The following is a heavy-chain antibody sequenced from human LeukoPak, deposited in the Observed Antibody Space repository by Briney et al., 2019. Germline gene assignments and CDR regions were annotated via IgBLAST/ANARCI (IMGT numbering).Heavy chain of an antibody. J-gene: IGHJ4*02. CDR1: GHTLSDLT. CDR3: AAGGLYDLLPY. V-gene: IGHV1-24*01. D-gene: IGHD3-3*01. CDR2: FDPGNGEI. Sequence: ASVKVSCKVSGHTLSDLTMHWVGQAPGKGLEWMGGFDPGNGEIIYAQKFQGRVTMTEDASTDTAYMELRSLKSEDTAVYYCAAGGLYDLLPYWGQGTLVTVSS.